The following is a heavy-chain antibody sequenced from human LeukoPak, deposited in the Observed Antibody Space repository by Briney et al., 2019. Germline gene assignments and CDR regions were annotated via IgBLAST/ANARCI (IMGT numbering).Heavy chain of an antibody. Sequence: SETLSLTCTVSGGSISSYYWSWIRQPPGKGLEWIGYIYYSGSTNYNPSLKSRVTISVDTSKNQFSLKLSSVTAADTAVYYRARGRGYSYGYRFDPWGQGTLVTVSS. CDR1: GGSISSYY. V-gene: IGHV4-59*01. J-gene: IGHJ5*02. D-gene: IGHD5-18*01. CDR3: ARGRGYSYGYRFDP. CDR2: IYYSGST.